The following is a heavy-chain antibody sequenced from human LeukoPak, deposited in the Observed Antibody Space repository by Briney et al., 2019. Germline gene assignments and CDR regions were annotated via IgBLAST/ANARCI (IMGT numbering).Heavy chain of an antibody. V-gene: IGHV4-39*07. CDR2: IFYSGST. J-gene: IGHJ6*03. D-gene: IGHD1-26*01. Sequence: AETLSLTSISSAESSTRGNDFWAWSRQPPGKGQEWIGCIFYSGSTYYNTSLQSRVTISVDTSKNQFSLRLTSVTAADTAVYYCARVPYSIRLYSMDVWGKGT. CDR1: AESSTRGNDF. CDR3: ARVPYSIRLYSMDV.